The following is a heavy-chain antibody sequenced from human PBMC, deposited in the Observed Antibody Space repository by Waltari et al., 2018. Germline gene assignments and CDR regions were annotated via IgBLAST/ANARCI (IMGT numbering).Heavy chain of an antibody. J-gene: IGHJ5*02. D-gene: IGHD1-7*01. V-gene: IGHV3-7*04. CDR2: INQDGSTK. Sequence: EVQLVESGGGLVQPGGSLSPSCAAPGSTLGTYWMSWVRQAPGKGLEWVANINQDGSTKNSMDSVKGRFTISRDNADNSLYLQLNSLRAEDTAFYYCARVVSRTRQFDPWGQGTLVTVSP. CDR1: GSTLGTYW. CDR3: ARVVSRTRQFDP.